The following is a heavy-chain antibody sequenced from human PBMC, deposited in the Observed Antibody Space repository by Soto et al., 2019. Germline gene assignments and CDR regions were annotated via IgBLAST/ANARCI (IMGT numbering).Heavy chain of an antibody. D-gene: IGHD6-13*01. Sequence: RLSCVASGFTFSSYAMHWVRQAPGKGLEWVAVISYDGRNKNYADSVKGRFSISRDNSKNTLFLQMISLRGDDTALYYCARAPPKTSSSWYYFDSWGQGILVTVSS. CDR2: ISYDGRNK. CDR3: ARAPPKTSSSWYYFDS. V-gene: IGHV3-30*04. J-gene: IGHJ4*02. CDR1: GFTFSSYA.